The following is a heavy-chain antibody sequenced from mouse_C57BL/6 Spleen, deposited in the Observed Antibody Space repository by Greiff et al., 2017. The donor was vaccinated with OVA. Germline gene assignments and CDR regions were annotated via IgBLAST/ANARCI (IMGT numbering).Heavy chain of an antibody. J-gene: IGHJ3*01. CDR2: INPSSGYT. V-gene: IGHV1-4*01. D-gene: IGHD4-1*01. CDR3: ARRGTGAWFAY. Sequence: QVQLQQSGAELARPGASVKMSCKASGYTFTSYTMHWVKQRPGPGLEWIGYINPSSGYTKYNQKFKDKATLAADKSSSTAYMQLSSLTSEDSAVYYCARRGTGAWFAYWGQGTLVTVSA. CDR1: GYTFTSYT.